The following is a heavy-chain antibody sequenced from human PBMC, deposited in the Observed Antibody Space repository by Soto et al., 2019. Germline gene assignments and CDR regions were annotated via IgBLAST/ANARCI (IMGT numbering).Heavy chain of an antibody. CDR1: GFIFSNTW. D-gene: IGHD3-22*01. J-gene: IGHJ4*02. CDR2: IKSGRDGGTA. V-gene: IGHV3-15*07. CDR3: VTHVYYAYAD. Sequence: PGGSLRLSCAASGFIFSNTWMNWVRQAPGKGLEWVATIKSGRDGGTADYAASVRGRFSMSRDDSENTVSLQMNSLRTEDTAIYYCVTHVYYAYADWGQGTLVTAPQ.